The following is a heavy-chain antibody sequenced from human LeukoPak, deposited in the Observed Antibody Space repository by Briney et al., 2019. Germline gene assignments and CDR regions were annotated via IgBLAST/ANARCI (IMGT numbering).Heavy chain of an antibody. CDR2: IYYSGST. Sequence: PSEALSLTCTVSGGSISSGSYYWSWIRQPPGKGLEWIGYIYYSGSTNYNPSLKSRVTISVDTSKNQFSLKLSSVTAADTAVYYCARLEEYSYGSNWFDPWGQGTLVTVSS. V-gene: IGHV4-61*01. CDR3: ARLEEYSYGSNWFDP. CDR1: GGSISSGSYY. J-gene: IGHJ5*02. D-gene: IGHD5-18*01.